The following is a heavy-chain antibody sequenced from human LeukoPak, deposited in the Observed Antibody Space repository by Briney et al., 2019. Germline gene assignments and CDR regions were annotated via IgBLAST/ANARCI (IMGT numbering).Heavy chain of an antibody. CDR3: ARDPYYYDSSGYYELDY. CDR1: GYTFTCYY. V-gene: IGHV1-2*06. CDR2: INPNSGGT. Sequence: GASVKVSCKASGYTFTCYYMHWVRQAPGQGLEWMGRINPNSGGTNYAQKFQGRVTITRDTSIRKAYMELSRLRSDDTAVYYCARDPYYYDSSGYYELDYWGQGTLVTVSS. D-gene: IGHD3-22*01. J-gene: IGHJ4*02.